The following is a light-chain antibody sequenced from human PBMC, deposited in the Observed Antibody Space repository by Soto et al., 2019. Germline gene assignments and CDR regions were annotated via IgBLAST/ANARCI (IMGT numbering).Light chain of an antibody. CDR3: QQRSNWPLFT. J-gene: IGKJ3*01. CDR1: QSVGSY. Sequence: EIVLTQSPATLSLSPGERATLSCKTSQSVGSYLAWYQQKPGQAPRLLIYDASNRAAGIPARFSGSGSGTDFTLTISSREPEDFAVYYCQQRSNWPLFTFGPGTKVDIK. V-gene: IGKV3-11*01. CDR2: DAS.